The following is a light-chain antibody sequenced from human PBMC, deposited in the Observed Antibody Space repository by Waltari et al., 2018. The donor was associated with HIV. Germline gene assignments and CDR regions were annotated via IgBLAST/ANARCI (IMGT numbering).Light chain of an antibody. J-gene: IGLJ1*01. CDR1: SSDIGTYDF. CDR3: CSYAGNYTFLYV. V-gene: IGLV2-11*01. CDR2: DVK. Sequence: QSALTQPHSVSGPPGHSVTISCTGTSSDIGTYDFVSWYQHHPDTAPKLIIYDVKRRPSGVPDRFSGSKSGNTASLTISGLQAEDESDYYCCSYAGNYTFLYVFGTGTRVSVL.